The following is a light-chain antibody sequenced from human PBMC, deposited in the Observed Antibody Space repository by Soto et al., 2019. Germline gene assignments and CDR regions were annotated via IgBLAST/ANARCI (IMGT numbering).Light chain of an antibody. V-gene: IGKV3-20*01. CDR2: GAS. CDR3: QQYGDWPLT. Sequence: EIVLTQSPGTLSLSPGERATLSCRASQSVSSSYLAWYQQKPGQTPRLLFYGASSRATGVPARFSGSGSGTEFTLTISSLQSEDFAVYYCQQYGDWPLTFGGGAKVEIE. CDR1: QSVSSSY. J-gene: IGKJ4*01.